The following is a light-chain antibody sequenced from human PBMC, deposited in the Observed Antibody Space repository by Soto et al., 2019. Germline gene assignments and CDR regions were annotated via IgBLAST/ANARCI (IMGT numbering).Light chain of an antibody. CDR1: SSDVGGYNY. J-gene: IGLJ3*02. V-gene: IGLV2-14*01. CDR3: SSYTSSSIRV. CDR2: EVS. Sequence: QAVVTQEPSVTVSPGQSITISCTGTSSDVGGYNYVSWYQQHPGKAPKLMIYEVSNRPSGVSNRFSGSKSGNTASLTISGLQAEDEADYYCSSYTSSSIRVFGGGTKLTVL.